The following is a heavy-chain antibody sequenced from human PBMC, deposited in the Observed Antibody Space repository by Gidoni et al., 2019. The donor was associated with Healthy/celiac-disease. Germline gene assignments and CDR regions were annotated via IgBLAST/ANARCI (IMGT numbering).Heavy chain of an antibody. J-gene: IGHJ3*02. CDR1: GFTFSSYG. D-gene: IGHD3-22*01. CDR2: ISYDGSNK. V-gene: IGHV3-30*18. CDR3: AKAGVYDSSGYYVDAFDI. Sequence: QVQLVESGGGLVQPGRSLSLSCAASGFTFSSYGMHWVRQAPGKGLEWVAVISYDGSNKYYADTVKGRFTISRDNSKNTLYLQMNSLRAEDTAVYYCAKAGVYDSSGYYVDAFDIWGQGTMVTVSS.